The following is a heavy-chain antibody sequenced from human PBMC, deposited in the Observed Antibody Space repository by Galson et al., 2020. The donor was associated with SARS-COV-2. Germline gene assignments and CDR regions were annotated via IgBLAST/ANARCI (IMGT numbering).Heavy chain of an antibody. J-gene: IGHJ4*02. CDR3: ARDVPYYEILAGFYDF. CDR1: GFTFSNYR. D-gene: IGHD3-9*01. Sequence: GGSLRLSCAASGFTFSNYRMHWVRQAPGKGLVWVARINIDGSITRFADSVKGRFTISRDNAKNTLYLQMSSLRAEDTAVYYCARDVPYYEILAGFYDFWGQGTLVTVSS. CDR2: INIDGSIT. V-gene: IGHV3-74*01.